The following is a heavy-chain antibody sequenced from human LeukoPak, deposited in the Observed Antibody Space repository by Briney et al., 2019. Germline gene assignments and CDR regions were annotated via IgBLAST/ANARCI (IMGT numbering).Heavy chain of an antibody. Sequence: SETLSLTCAVSGGSVSGHYWDWIRQPPGKGLEWIGYIYASGGANYNPSLKSRVTISLDSSENRFSLKLTSVTAADTAVYYCAREAPGGSGWTYFDYWGQRSLVTVSS. CDR2: IYASGGA. CDR1: GGSVSGHY. D-gene: IGHD6-19*01. CDR3: AREAPGGSGWTYFDY. V-gene: IGHV4-59*02. J-gene: IGHJ4*02.